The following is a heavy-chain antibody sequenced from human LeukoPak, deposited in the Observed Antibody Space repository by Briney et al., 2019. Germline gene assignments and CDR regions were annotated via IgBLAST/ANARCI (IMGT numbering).Heavy chain of an antibody. V-gene: IGHV3-23*01. D-gene: IGHD3-16*02. J-gene: IGHJ4*02. CDR1: GFTFSSYA. CDR3: AKAIYDYVWGSYRYIDY. CDR2: ISGSGGST. Sequence: GGSLRLSCAASGFTFSSYAMSWVRQAPGKGLDWVSAISGSGGSTYYADSVNGRFTISRDNSKNTLYLQMNSLRAEDTAVYYCAKAIYDYVWGSYRYIDYWGQGTLVTVSS.